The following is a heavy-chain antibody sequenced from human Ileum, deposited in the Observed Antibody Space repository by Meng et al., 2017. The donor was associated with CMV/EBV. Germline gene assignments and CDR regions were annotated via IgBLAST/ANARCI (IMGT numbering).Heavy chain of an antibody. CDR3: ARASPQRRFLSY. CDR1: GGSFSEYH. CDR2: INHGGSS. V-gene: IGHV4-34*01. Sequence: QLTQWGAGLLRPSGPLSCMCAVYGGSFSEYHWSWIRQPPGKGLEWIGEINHGGSSNYNPSLKSRVTISVDRSRNQVSLKLTSVTAADTAVYYCARASPQRRFLSYWGQGTLVTVSS. J-gene: IGHJ4*02. D-gene: IGHD3-3*01.